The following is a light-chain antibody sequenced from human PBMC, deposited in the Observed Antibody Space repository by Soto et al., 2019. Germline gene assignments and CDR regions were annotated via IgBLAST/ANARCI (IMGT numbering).Light chain of an antibody. J-gene: IGKJ5*01. CDR3: QQYGSSPT. V-gene: IGKV3-20*01. Sequence: EIVLTQSPGTLSLSPGERATLSCRASQNVARNYLAWYQQRPGQAPRLLIYDASTRATGIPDRFSGSGSGTDFTLTIGRLEPEDFAVYYCQQYGSSPTFGEGTRLEIK. CDR2: DAS. CDR1: QNVARNY.